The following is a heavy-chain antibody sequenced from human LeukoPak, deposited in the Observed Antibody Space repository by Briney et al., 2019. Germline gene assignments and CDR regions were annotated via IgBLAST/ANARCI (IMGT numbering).Heavy chain of an antibody. Sequence: ASVKVSCKASGYTFTSYGISWVRQAHGQGLEWMGWISAYNGNTNYAQKLQGRVTMTTDTSTSTAYMELRSLRSEDTAVYYCARASIAAAGTPLDYWGQGTLVTVSS. J-gene: IGHJ4*02. D-gene: IGHD6-13*01. CDR2: ISAYNGNT. CDR3: ARASIAAAGTPLDY. CDR1: GYTFTSYG. V-gene: IGHV1-18*01.